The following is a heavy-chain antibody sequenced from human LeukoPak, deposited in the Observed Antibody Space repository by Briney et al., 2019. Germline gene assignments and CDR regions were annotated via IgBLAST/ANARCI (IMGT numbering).Heavy chain of an antibody. J-gene: IGHJ6*02. V-gene: IGHV3-30-3*01. CDR2: ISYDGSNK. D-gene: IGHD3-10*01. CDR1: GFTFSSYA. Sequence: PGGSLRLSCAASGFTFSSYAMHWVRQAPGKGLEWVAVISYDGSNKYYADSVKGRFTISRDNSKNTLYLQMNSLRAEDTAVYYCARPTMLYYYYYGMDVWGQGTTVTVSS. CDR3: ARPTMLYYYYYGMDV.